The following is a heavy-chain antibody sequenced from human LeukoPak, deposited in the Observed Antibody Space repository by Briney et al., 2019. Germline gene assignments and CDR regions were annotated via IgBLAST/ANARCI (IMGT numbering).Heavy chain of an antibody. J-gene: IGHJ4*02. CDR2: IRYDGSNK. CDR1: GFTFSSYD. Sequence: GGSLRLSCAASGFTFSSYDMHWVRQAPGKGLEWVAFIRYDGSNKYYADSEKGRFTISRDNYENTLYLQMNSLKTEDTAVYYCTTDVQAYYWDTSGYWGQGTLVTVSS. CDR3: TTDVQAYYWDTSGY. V-gene: IGHV3-30*02. D-gene: IGHD3-22*01.